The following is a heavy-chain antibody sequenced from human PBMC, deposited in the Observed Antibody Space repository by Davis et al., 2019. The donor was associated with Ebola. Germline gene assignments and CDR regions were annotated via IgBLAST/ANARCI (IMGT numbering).Heavy chain of an antibody. CDR3: ARRWLVHGPEDYYYYGMDV. D-gene: IGHD6-19*01. J-gene: IGHJ6*02. Sequence: PSETLSLTCAVYGGSFSGYYWSWIRQPPGKGLEWIGYIYYSGSTNYNPSLKSRVTISVDTSKNQFSLKLSSVTAADTAVYYCARRWLVHGPEDYYYYGMDVWGQGTTVTVSS. CDR2: IYYSGST. V-gene: IGHV4-59*01. CDR1: GGSFSGYY.